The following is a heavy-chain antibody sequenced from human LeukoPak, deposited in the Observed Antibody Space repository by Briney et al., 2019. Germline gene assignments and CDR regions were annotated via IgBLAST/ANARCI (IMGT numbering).Heavy chain of an antibody. Sequence: PGGSLRLSCAASGFTFTTYWMSWVRQAPGKGLEWVANIKQDGTEKYYVDSVKGRFTISRDNAKNTLYLQMNSLRAEDTAVYYCARGADSGYSSDSWGQGTLVSVSS. CDR1: GFTFTTYW. CDR3: ARGADSGYSSDS. V-gene: IGHV3-7*01. J-gene: IGHJ4*02. D-gene: IGHD6-19*01. CDR2: IKQDGTEK.